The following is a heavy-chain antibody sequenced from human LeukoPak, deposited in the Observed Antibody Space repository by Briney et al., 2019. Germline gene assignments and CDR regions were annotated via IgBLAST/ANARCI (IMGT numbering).Heavy chain of an antibody. D-gene: IGHD3-22*01. J-gene: IGHJ4*02. CDR3: ARTRLVITDFDY. Sequence: PSETLSLTCTVSGGSISSSSYYWGWIRQPPGKGLEWIGSIYYSGSTYYNPSLKSRVTISVDTSKNQFSLKLSSVTAADTAVYYCARTRLVITDFDYWGQGTLVTVSS. V-gene: IGHV4-39*07. CDR2: IYYSGST. CDR1: GGSISSSSYY.